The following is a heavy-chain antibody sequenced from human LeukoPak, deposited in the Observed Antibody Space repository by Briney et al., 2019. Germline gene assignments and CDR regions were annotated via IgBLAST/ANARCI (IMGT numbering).Heavy chain of an antibody. V-gene: IGHV3-64*01. Sequence: GGSLRLSCAASGFTLSSYSMHWVRQAPGKGLEFVSAISSNGGSTYYANSVKGRFTISRDISKNTLYLQMGSLRPEDMAVYYCARVDYGSACASWGQGILVTVSS. CDR2: ISSNGGST. J-gene: IGHJ4*02. CDR3: ARVDYGSACAS. CDR1: GFTLSSYS. D-gene: IGHD6-19*01.